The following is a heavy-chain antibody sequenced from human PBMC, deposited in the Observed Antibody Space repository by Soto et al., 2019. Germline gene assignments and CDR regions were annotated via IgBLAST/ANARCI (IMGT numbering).Heavy chain of an antibody. CDR2: ISYDGSNQ. Sequence: QVQLVESGGGVVQPGRSLRLSCSASGFTFSDFEMYWVRQAPGKGLDWVSFISYDGSNQYYAGSVKGRFTVSRDKSKNTLFLLTNSLRPEDTVVYFCATLTGTAPRFDYWRQGTLVTVSS. V-gene: IGHV3-30-3*01. D-gene: IGHD1-7*01. CDR1: GFTFSDFE. J-gene: IGHJ4*02. CDR3: ATLTGTAPRFDY.